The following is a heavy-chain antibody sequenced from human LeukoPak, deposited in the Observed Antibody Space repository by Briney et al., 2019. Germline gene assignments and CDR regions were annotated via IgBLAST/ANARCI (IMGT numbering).Heavy chain of an antibody. CDR2: ISHSGST. CDR1: GGSFSGYY. D-gene: IGHD1-26*01. Sequence: SETLSLTCAVYGGSFSGYYWSWIRQPPGKGLEWIGEISHSGSTNYNPSLKSRVTVSVDTSKNQFSLKLSSVTAADTAVYYCARVKWELPNWFDPWGQGTLVTVSS. CDR3: ARVKWELPNWFDP. J-gene: IGHJ5*02. V-gene: IGHV4-34*01.